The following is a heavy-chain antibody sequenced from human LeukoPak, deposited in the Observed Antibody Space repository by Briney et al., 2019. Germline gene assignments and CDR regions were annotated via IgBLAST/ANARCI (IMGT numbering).Heavy chain of an antibody. J-gene: IGHJ4*02. Sequence: GGSLRLSCAAFGFTFSSYGMTWVRQAPGKGLEWVSYISSSSSTIYYADSVKGRFTISRDNAKNSLYLQMNSLRAEDTAVYYCARARFGGSYNQQHPGGGPVDYWGQGTLVTVSS. V-gene: IGHV3-48*01. D-gene: IGHD1-26*01. CDR3: ARARFGGSYNQQHPGGGPVDY. CDR1: GFTFSSYG. CDR2: ISSSSSTI.